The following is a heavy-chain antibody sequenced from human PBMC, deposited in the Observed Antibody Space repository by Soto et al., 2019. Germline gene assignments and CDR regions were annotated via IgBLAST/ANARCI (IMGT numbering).Heavy chain of an antibody. Sequence: PGGSLRLSCAASGFTFSSYGMHWVRQAPGKGLEWVAVIWYDGSNKYYADSVKGRFTISRDNSKNTLYLQMNSLRAEDTAVYYCAREDVDSPSFDYWGQGTLVTVSS. CDR1: GFTFSSYG. V-gene: IGHV3-33*01. D-gene: IGHD5-12*01. CDR2: IWYDGSNK. J-gene: IGHJ4*02. CDR3: AREDVDSPSFDY.